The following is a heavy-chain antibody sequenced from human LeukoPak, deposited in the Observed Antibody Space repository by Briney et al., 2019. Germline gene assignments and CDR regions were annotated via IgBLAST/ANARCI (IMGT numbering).Heavy chain of an antibody. Sequence: SETLSLTCAVSGGSISSSNWWSWVRQPPGKGLEWIGEIYHSGSTNYNPSLKSRVTISVDKSKNQFSLKLSSVTAADTAVYYCAREYGDYGGGYFDYWGQGTLVTVSS. J-gene: IGHJ4*02. D-gene: IGHD4-17*01. CDR2: IYHSGST. CDR1: GGSISSSNW. CDR3: AREYGDYGGGYFDY. V-gene: IGHV4-4*02.